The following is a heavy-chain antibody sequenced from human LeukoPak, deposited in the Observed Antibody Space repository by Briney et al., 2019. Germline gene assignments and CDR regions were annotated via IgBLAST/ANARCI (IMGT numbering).Heavy chain of an antibody. V-gene: IGHV1-18*01. J-gene: IGHJ4*02. CDR3: ARAGRGYCSGGSCPNFDY. CDR2: ISAYNSNT. CDR1: GYTFTSYG. Sequence: ASVKVSCKASGYTFTSYGISWVRQAPGQGLEWMGWISAYNSNTNYAQKLQGRVTMTTDTSTSTAYMELRSLRSDDTAVYYCARAGRGYCSGGSCPNFDYWGQGTLVTVSS. D-gene: IGHD2-15*01.